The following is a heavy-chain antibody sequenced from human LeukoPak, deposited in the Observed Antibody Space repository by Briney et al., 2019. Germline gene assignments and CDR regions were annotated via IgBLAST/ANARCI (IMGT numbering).Heavy chain of an antibody. CDR1: GFTFSDYY. D-gene: IGHD5-12*01. CDR3: ARDEVVATLGFDY. Sequence: GGSLRLSCVASGFTFSDYYMSWIRQAPGKGLEWVSYISSSGSTIYYADSVRGRFTISRDNAKNSLYLQMNSLRAEDTAVYYCARDEVVATLGFDYWGQGTLVTDSS. J-gene: IGHJ4*02. CDR2: ISSSGSTI. V-gene: IGHV3-11*01.